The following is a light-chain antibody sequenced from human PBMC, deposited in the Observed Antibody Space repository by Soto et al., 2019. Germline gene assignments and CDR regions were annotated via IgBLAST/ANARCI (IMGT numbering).Light chain of an antibody. V-gene: IGLV1-44*01. Sequence: QSVLTQPPSAAGTPGQRVISSCSGGRSNIGSNTVNWYQQLPGTAPRLLIYSYNERPSGVPDRFSASKSGTSASLAISGLLSEDEADYYCASWDDSLIGVIFGGGTKVTVL. CDR3: ASWDDSLIGVI. J-gene: IGLJ2*01. CDR1: RSNIGSNT. CDR2: SYN.